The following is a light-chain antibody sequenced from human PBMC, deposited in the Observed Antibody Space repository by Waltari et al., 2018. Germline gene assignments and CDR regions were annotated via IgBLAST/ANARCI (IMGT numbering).Light chain of an antibody. CDR3: QHYVRLPAT. Sequence: EIVLTQSPGTLSLSPGERATLFCRASQSLTRALAWYQLKPGQAPRLLIYGTSSRATGIPDRFSGSGSGTDFSLTISRLEPEDFAVYYCQHYVRLPATFGQGTKVEIK. CDR2: GTS. V-gene: IGKV3-20*01. CDR1: QSLTRA. J-gene: IGKJ1*01.